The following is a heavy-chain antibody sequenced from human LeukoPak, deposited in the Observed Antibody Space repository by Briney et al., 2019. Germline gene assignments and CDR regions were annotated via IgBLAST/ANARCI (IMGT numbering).Heavy chain of an antibody. D-gene: IGHD6-13*01. CDR2: INPSGGST. J-gene: IGHJ6*02. Sequence: GASVKVSCKASGYTFTSYYMHWVRQAPGQGLEWMGIINPSGGSTSYAQKFQERVTITRDMSTSTAYMELSSLRFEDTAVYYCAATIAADSGYYGMDVWGQGTTVTVSS. V-gene: IGHV1-46*01. CDR3: AATIAADSGYYGMDV. CDR1: GYTFTSYY.